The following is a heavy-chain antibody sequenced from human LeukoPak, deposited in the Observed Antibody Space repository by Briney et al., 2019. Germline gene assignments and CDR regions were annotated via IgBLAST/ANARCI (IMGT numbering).Heavy chain of an antibody. Sequence: GGSLRLSCAASAFTFSGSAMHWVRQASGKGLEWVGRIRSKANSYATAYAASVKGRFTISRDDSKNTAYLQMNSLKTEDTAVYYCTSRIDSLDYWGQGTLVTLSS. J-gene: IGHJ4*02. V-gene: IGHV3-73*01. CDR1: AFTFSGSA. CDR3: TSRIDSLDY. D-gene: IGHD3-9*01. CDR2: IRSKANSYAT.